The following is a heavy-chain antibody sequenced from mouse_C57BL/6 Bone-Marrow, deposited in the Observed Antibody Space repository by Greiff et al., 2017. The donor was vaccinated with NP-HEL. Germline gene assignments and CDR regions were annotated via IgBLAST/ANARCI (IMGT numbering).Heavy chain of an antibody. V-gene: IGHV1-15*01. J-gene: IGHJ3*01. Sequence: QVQLQQSGAELVRPGASVTLSCKASGYTFTDYEMHWVKQTPVHGLEWIGAIDPETGGTAYNQKFKGKAILTADKSSSTAYMELRSRTSEDCAVYYCTREGGYDVWFADWGQGSLVTVSA. CDR2: IDPETGGT. D-gene: IGHD2-2*01. CDR1: GYTFTDYE. CDR3: TREGGYDVWFAD.